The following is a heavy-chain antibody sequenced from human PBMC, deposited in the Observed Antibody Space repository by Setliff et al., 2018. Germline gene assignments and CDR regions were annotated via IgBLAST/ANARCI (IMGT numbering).Heavy chain of an antibody. Sequence: SVKVSCKASGGTFSSYGISWVRQAPGQGLEWMGGTIPIFGSTNYAQKFQDRVTIITDESTSTAYMELRSLRTEDTAVYYCAREGVDTRSSTDYRYYMDVWGKGTTGTSP. D-gene: IGHD5-18*01. CDR1: GGTFSSYG. J-gene: IGHJ6*03. V-gene: IGHV1-69*05. CDR3: AREGVDTRSSTDYRYYMDV. CDR2: TIPIFGST.